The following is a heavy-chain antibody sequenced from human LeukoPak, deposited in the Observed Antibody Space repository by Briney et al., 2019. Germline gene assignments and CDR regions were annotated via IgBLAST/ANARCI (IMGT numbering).Heavy chain of an antibody. V-gene: IGHV1-24*01. J-gene: IGHJ4*02. CDR1: GYTLTELS. CDR3: ATDFSAAAGQFDY. Sequence: EASVKVSCKVSGYTLTELSMHWVRQAPGKGLEWMGGFDPEDGETIYAQRFQGRVTMTEDTSTDTACMELSSLRSEDTAVYYCATDFSAAAGQFDYWGQGTLVTVSS. D-gene: IGHD6-13*01. CDR2: FDPEDGET.